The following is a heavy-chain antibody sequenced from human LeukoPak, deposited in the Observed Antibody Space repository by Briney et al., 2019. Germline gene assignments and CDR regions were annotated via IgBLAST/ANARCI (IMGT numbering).Heavy chain of an antibody. CDR3: ARDSGVVTAPYYFDY. CDR2: ISAYNGNT. J-gene: IGHJ4*02. Sequence: ASVTVSCKASGYTFTSYGISWVRQAPGQGLEWMGWISAYNGNTNYAQKLQGRVTMTTDTSTSTAYMELRSLRSDDTAVYYCARDSGVVTAPYYFDYWGQGTLVTVSS. V-gene: IGHV1-18*01. CDR1: GYTFTSYG. D-gene: IGHD2-21*02.